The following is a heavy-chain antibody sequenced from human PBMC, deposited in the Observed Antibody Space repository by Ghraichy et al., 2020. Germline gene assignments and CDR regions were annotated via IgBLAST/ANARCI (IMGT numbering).Heavy chain of an antibody. D-gene: IGHD3-22*01. CDR1: GFSLSTSGMS. V-gene: IGHV2-70*01. Sequence: SGPTLVKPTQTLTLTCTFSGFSLSTSGMSVSWIRQPPGKALEWLALIYWDDDKYYSTSLKTRLTISKDTSKNQVVLTMTNMDPVDTATYYCARIRNYYDSSGYYVYYFDYWGQRTLVTVSS. J-gene: IGHJ4*02. CDR3: ARIRNYYDSSGYYVYYFDY. CDR2: IYWDDDK.